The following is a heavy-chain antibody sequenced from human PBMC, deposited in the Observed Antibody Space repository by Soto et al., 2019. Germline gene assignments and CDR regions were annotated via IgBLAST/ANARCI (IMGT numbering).Heavy chain of an antibody. Sequence: SETLSLTCNVSGGSIDSSDYYWGWIRQPPGKGLEWIGSMYYSGSTYYNPSLNSRVTISVDTSKHLFSVNLSSVTAADTAVYYCTTGIAVAGKYYYKYMDVWGKGTTVTVSS. D-gene: IGHD6-19*01. V-gene: IGHV4-39*01. CDR1: GGSIDSSDYY. CDR3: TTGIAVAGKYYYKYMDV. CDR2: MYYSGST. J-gene: IGHJ6*03.